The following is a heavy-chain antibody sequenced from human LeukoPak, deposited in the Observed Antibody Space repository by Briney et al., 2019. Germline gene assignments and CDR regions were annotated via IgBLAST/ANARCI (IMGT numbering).Heavy chain of an antibody. CDR1: GFTFDDYA. Sequence: AGGSLRLSCAASGFTFDDYAMHWVRQAPGKGLEWVSGISWNSGSIGYADSVKGRFTISRDNAKNSLYLQMNSLRVEDTALYYCAKDKGLGYCSSTSCYNSYGMDVWGQGTTVTVSS. J-gene: IGHJ6*02. CDR3: AKDKGLGYCSSTSCYNSYGMDV. CDR2: ISWNSGSI. D-gene: IGHD2-2*02. V-gene: IGHV3-9*01.